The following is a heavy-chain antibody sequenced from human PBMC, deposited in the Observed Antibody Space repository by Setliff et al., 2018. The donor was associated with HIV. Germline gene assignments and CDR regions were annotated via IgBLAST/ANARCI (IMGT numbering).Heavy chain of an antibody. Sequence: ASVKVSCKASGGTFTSYYMHWVRQAPAQGLEWMGIINPSGGSTGYAQKFQGRVSMTRDTSISTAYMELSRLRSDDTAVYYCARDDGFDIWGQGTMVTVSS. V-gene: IGHV1-46*01. CDR3: ARDDGFDI. CDR1: GGTFTSYY. CDR2: INPSGGST. J-gene: IGHJ3*02.